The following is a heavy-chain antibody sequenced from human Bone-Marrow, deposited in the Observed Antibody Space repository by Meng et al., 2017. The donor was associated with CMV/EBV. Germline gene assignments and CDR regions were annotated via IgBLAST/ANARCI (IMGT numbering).Heavy chain of an antibody. CDR3: AKYYDFWSGYSLDPPYTAHLDY. J-gene: IGHJ4*02. CDR2: ISYDGSNK. CDR1: GFTFSSYA. D-gene: IGHD3-3*01. Sequence: GESLKISCAASGFTFSSYAMHWVRQAPGKGLEWVAVISYDGSNKYYADSVKGRFTISRDNSKNTLYLQMNSLRAEDTALYYCAKYYDFWSGYSLDPPYTAHLDYWGQGTLVTVSS. V-gene: IGHV3-30*04.